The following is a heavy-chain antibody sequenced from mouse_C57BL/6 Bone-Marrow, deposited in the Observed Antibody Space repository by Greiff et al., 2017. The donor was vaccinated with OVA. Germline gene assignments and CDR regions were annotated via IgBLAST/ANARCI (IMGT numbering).Heavy chain of an antibody. V-gene: IGHV5-6*01. CDR1: GFTFSSYG. Sequence: EVQLVESGGDLVKPGGSLKLSCAASGFTFSSYGMSWVRQTPDKRLEWVATISSGGSYTYYPDSVKGRVTISRDNAKNTLYLQMSSLKSEDTAMYYCARHITYGSSYGGYAMDYWGQGTSVTVSS. CDR2: ISSGGSYT. D-gene: IGHD1-1*01. CDR3: ARHITYGSSYGGYAMDY. J-gene: IGHJ4*01.